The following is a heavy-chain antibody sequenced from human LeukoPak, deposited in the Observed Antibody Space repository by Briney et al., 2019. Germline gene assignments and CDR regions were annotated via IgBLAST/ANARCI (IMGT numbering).Heavy chain of an antibody. D-gene: IGHD3-3*01. CDR1: GYTFTNYW. Sequence: GESLKISCKGSGYTFTNYWIGWVRQMPGKGLEWMGIIYPGDCHTRYSPSFQGQVTISADKSITTTYLQWSSLKASDTAMYYCARSDSNAFDIWGQGTMVTVSS. V-gene: IGHV5-51*01. CDR2: IYPGDCHT. CDR3: ARSDSNAFDI. J-gene: IGHJ3*02.